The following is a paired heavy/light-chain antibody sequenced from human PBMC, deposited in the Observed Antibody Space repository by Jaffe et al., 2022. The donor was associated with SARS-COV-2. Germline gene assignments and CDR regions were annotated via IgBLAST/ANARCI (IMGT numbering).Heavy chain of an antibody. CDR2: IYYSVST. CDR3: ARVDYYGSGGTFDH. V-gene: IGHV4-59*01. Sequence: QVQLQESGPGLVKPSETLSLTCTVSGGSIRSYYWSWIRQPPGKGLEWIGYIYYSVSTNYNPSLKSRVTMSVDMSKNQVSLKLTSVTAADTAMYYCARVDYYGSGGTFDHWGQGTLVTVSS. J-gene: IGHJ4*02. CDR1: GGSIRSYY. D-gene: IGHD3-10*01.
Light chain of an antibody. CDR2: KNT. V-gene: IGLV1-47*01. CDR3: ASWDDSVTGWV. CDR1: SSNIGGNY. J-gene: IGLJ3*02. Sequence: QSVLTQPPSASGTPGQRVTFSCSGSSSNIGGNYVYWYQQLPGTAPKLLISKNTQRPSGVPDRFSGSKSGTSASLAISGLRSEDEANYYCASWDDSVTGWVFGGGTKLTVL.